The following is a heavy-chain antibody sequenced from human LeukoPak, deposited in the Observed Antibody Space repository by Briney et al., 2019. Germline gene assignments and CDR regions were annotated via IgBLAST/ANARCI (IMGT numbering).Heavy chain of an antibody. CDR1: GFTFSSYA. CDR3: AKVLTDSSSWYGNYYYMDV. V-gene: IGHV3-23*01. Sequence: PGGSLRLSCAASGFTFSSYAMSWVRQAPGKGLEWVSAISGSGGSTYYADSVKGRFTISRDNSKNTLYLQMNSLRAEDTAVYYCAKVLTDSSSWYGNYYYMDVWGKGTTVTVSS. J-gene: IGHJ6*03. D-gene: IGHD6-13*01. CDR2: ISGSGGST.